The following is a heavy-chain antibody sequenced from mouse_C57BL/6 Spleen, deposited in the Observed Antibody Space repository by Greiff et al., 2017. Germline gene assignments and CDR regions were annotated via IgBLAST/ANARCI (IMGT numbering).Heavy chain of an antibody. V-gene: IGHV1-69*01. CDR2: IDPSDSYT. J-gene: IGHJ3*01. CDR1: GYTFTSYW. D-gene: IGHD3-2*02. Sequence: VQLQQPGAELVMPGASVKLSCKASGYTFTSYWMHWVKQRPGQGLEWIGEIDPSDSYTNYNQKFKGKSTLTVDKSSSTAYMQLSSLSSEDFSVYYCARRDAAQAPFAYWGQGTLVTVSA. CDR3: ARRDAAQAPFAY.